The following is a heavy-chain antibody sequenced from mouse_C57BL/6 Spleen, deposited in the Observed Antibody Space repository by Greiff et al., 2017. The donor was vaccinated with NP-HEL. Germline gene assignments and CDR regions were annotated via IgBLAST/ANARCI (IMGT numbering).Heavy chain of an antibody. CDR1: GYTFTDYY. CDR3: ARLRDWYFEV. D-gene: IGHD2-12*01. V-gene: IGHV1-76*01. Sequence: QVQLQQSGAELVRPGASVKLSCKASGYTFTDYYINWVKQRPGQGLEWIARIYPGSGNTYYNEKFKGKATLTAEKSSSTAYMQLSSLTSEDSAVYFGARLRDWYFEVWGTGTTVTVSS. CDR2: IYPGSGNT. J-gene: IGHJ1*03.